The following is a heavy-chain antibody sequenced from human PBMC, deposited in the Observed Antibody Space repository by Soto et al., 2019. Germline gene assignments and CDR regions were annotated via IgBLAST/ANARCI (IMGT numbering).Heavy chain of an antibody. Sequence: QVQLEQSGAEVKKPGSSVKVSCKASGGTFSNYVINWVRQAPGQGLEWMGQAMPTFGAANYAQKFQGRLTLTADESTSTAYMELSSLRSEDTAVYYCARGYCSSTSCQYYFDFWGQGTLVTVSS. CDR3: ARGYCSSTSCQYYFDF. V-gene: IGHV1-69*12. J-gene: IGHJ4*02. D-gene: IGHD2-2*01. CDR2: AMPTFGAA. CDR1: GGTFSNYV.